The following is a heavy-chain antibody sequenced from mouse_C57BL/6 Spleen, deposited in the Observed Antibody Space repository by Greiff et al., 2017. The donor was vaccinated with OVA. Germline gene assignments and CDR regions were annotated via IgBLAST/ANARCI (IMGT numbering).Heavy chain of an antibody. V-gene: IGHV5-16*01. D-gene: IGHD2-1*01. CDR3: AREGYYGNYYFDY. Sequence: EVNVVESEGGLVQPGRSMKLSCTASGFTFSDYYMAWVRQVPEKGLEWVANINYDGSSTYYLDSLKSRFIISRDNAKNILYLQMSSMKSEDTDTDYCAREGYYGNYYFDYWGQGTTLTVSS. J-gene: IGHJ2*01. CDR2: INYDGSST. CDR1: GFTFSDYY.